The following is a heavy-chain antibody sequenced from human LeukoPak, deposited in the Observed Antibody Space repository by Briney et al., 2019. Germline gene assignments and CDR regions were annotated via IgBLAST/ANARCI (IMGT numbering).Heavy chain of an antibody. CDR2: ISGSGGST. D-gene: IGHD5/OR15-5a*01. Sequence: GGSLRLSCAASGFTFSGYGMSWVRQAPGKGLEWVSAISGSGGSTYYADSVKGRFTISRDNAKSSLYLQMNSLSPDDAAVYYCAREVSTNGGELDYWGQGTLVTVSS. V-gene: IGHV3-23*01. J-gene: IGHJ4*02. CDR3: AREVSTNGGELDY. CDR1: GFTFSGYG.